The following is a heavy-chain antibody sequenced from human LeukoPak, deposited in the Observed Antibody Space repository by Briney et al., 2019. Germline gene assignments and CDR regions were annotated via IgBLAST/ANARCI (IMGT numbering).Heavy chain of an antibody. Sequence: PSETLSLTCTVSSGSISNSTYHWGWIRQSPGKGLEWIGSMNYSGSTHYNPSLKSRVTISVDWSKNQFSLKLSSVTAADTAVYYCARVIAAAGNDAFDIWGQGTMVTVSS. CDR2: MNYSGST. J-gene: IGHJ3*02. CDR1: SGSISNSTYH. V-gene: IGHV4-39*07. D-gene: IGHD6-13*01. CDR3: ARVIAAAGNDAFDI.